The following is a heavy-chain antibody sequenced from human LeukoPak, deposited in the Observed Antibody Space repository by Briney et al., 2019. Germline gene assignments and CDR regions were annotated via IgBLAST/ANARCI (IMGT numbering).Heavy chain of an antibody. Sequence: NPGGSLRLSCAASGFTFSSNVMIWVRQAPGKGLEWVSSIPASGGSTYYADSAKGRFTISRDNSKNSLYLQMNSLRAEDTAVYYCAKESSGGWYFDYWGQGTLVTVSS. CDR1: GFTFSSNV. CDR3: AKESSGGWYFDY. V-gene: IGHV3-23*01. CDR2: IPASGGST. D-gene: IGHD6-19*01. J-gene: IGHJ4*02.